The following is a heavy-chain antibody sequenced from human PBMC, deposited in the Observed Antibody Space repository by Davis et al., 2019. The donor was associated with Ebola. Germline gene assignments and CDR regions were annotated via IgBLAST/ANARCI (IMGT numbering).Heavy chain of an antibody. CDR1: GFTFSSYW. J-gene: IGHJ4*02. D-gene: IGHD4-17*01. CDR2: INPDGSFT. Sequence: PGGSLRLSCAASGFTFSSYWMHWVRQAPGKGLVWVSRINPDGSFTDYADSVKGRFSISRDSTSNTLYLQMNSLRAEDTAVYFCARVVSDDSGDPFDYWGQGTLVTVSS. V-gene: IGHV3-74*01. CDR3: ARVVSDDSGDPFDY.